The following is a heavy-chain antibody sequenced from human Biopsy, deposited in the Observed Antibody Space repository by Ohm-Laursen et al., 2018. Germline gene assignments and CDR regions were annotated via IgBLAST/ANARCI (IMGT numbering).Heavy chain of an antibody. J-gene: IGHJ4*02. V-gene: IGHV3-7*01. Sequence: SLRLSCAASGFTFTSYWMSWVRQVPGKGLEWVANINQDGSDKYYVDSVKGRFTISRDNAKNSLYLQLNSLRAEDTAVYYCARAYPPPGRRLVVVAGDFDCWGQGTRVTVSS. D-gene: IGHD2-15*01. CDR2: INQDGSDK. CDR1: GFTFTSYW. CDR3: ARAYPPPGRRLVVVAGDFDC.